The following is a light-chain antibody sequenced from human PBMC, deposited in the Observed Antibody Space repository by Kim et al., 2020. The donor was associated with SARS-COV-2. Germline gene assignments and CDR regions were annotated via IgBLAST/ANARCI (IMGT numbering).Light chain of an antibody. Sequence: AHVGDRVTPSGRARQGMRNDLGWYQQRPAKAPKLLIYVSPTLQSGVPPRFSGSGYGTDFTLTTSSLQPEDFAPHYCLNDYNYTRACGQGTKVDIK. J-gene: IGKJ1*01. CDR3: LNDYNYTRA. CDR1: QGMRND. V-gene: IGKV1-6*01. CDR2: VSP.